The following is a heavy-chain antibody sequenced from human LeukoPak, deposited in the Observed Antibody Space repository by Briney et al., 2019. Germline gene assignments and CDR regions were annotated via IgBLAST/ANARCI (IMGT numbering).Heavy chain of an antibody. J-gene: IGHJ6*02. V-gene: IGHV1-69*13. Sequence: ASVTVSCKASGGTFSSYAISWVRQAPGQGLEWMGGIIPIFGTANYAQKFQGRVTITADESTSTAYMELSSLRSEDTAVYYCASNVPAAPTYYYYYGMDVWGQGTTVTVSS. CDR1: GGTFSSYA. CDR2: IIPIFGTA. D-gene: IGHD2-2*01. CDR3: ASNVPAAPTYYYYYGMDV.